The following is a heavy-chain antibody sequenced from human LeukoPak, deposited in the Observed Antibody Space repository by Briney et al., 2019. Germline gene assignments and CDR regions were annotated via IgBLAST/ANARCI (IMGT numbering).Heavy chain of an antibody. J-gene: IGHJ4*01. D-gene: IGHD2-2*03. CDR2: IYYSGST. CDR1: GGSISSYY. V-gene: IGHV4-59*01. CDR3: ARANGYCSSTSCYPEFDY. Sequence: SETLSLTCTVSGGSISSYYWSWIRQPPGKGLEWIGYIYYSGSTNYNPSLKSRVTISVDTSKNQFSLKLCSVTAADTAVYYCARANGYCSSTSCYPEFDYRGQGTLVTVSS.